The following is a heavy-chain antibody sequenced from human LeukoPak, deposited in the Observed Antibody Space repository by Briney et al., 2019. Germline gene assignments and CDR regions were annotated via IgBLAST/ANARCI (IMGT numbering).Heavy chain of an antibody. Sequence: GGSLRLSCAASGFTFSSYGMSWVRQAPGKGLEWVSAISGSGGSTYYADSVKGRFTISRDNSKNTLYLQMNSLRAEDTAVYYCAKRDDSGSYRDAFDIWGQGTMVTVSS. D-gene: IGHD1-26*01. CDR3: AKRDDSGSYRDAFDI. V-gene: IGHV3-23*01. J-gene: IGHJ3*02. CDR2: ISGSGGST. CDR1: GFTFSSYG.